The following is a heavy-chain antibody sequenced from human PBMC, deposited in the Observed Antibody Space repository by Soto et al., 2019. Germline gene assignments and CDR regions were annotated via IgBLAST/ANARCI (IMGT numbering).Heavy chain of an antibody. D-gene: IGHD3-10*02. J-gene: IGHJ6*02. CDR1: GGTFSSYA. CDR3: ARVVPPHPYYYYNYGMHV. Sequence: QVQLVQSGAEVKKPGSSVKVSCKASGGTFSSYAISWVRQAPGQGLEWMGGIIPIFGTANYAQKFQGRVTITADKSTCTAYMGLSSMRSTDTAVYYCARVVPPHPYYYYNYGMHVWGQGTTDTVS. CDR2: IIPIFGTA. V-gene: IGHV1-69*06.